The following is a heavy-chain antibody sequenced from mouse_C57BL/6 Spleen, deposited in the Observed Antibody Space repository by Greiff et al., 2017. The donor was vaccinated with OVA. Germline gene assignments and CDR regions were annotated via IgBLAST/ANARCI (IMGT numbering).Heavy chain of an antibody. CDR2: ISYDGSN. CDR3: ARDLYYGNTFAY. Sequence: EVQLQESGPGLVKPSQSLSLTCSVTGYSITSGYYWNWIRQFPGNKLEWMGYISYDGSNNYNPSLKNRISITRDTSKNQFFLKLNSVTTEDTATYYCARDLYYGNTFAYWGQGTLVTVSA. J-gene: IGHJ3*01. D-gene: IGHD2-1*01. CDR1: GYSITSGYY. V-gene: IGHV3-6*01.